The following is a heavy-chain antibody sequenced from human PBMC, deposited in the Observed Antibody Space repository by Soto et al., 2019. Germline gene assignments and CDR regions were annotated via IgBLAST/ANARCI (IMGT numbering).Heavy chain of an antibody. CDR1: GYTFTGYY. V-gene: IGHV1-2*02. J-gene: IGHJ3*02. CDR2: INPNSGGT. CDR3: ARGTYYYDSSDAFDI. Sequence: ASVKVSCEASGYTFTGYYIHWVRQAPGQGLEWMGWINPNSGGTNYAQKFQGRVTMTRDTSISTAYMELRRLRYDDTAVYYCARGTYYYDSSDAFDIWGQGTM. D-gene: IGHD3-22*01.